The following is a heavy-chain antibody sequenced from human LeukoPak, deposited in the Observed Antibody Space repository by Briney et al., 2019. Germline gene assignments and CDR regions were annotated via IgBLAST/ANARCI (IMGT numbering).Heavy chain of an antibody. V-gene: IGHV4-39*01. J-gene: IGHJ4*02. Sequence: PSETLSLTCTVSGGSISSSSYYWGWIRQPPGKGLEWIGSIYYGGSTYYNPSLKSRVTISVDTSKNQFSLKLSSVTAADTAVYYCARASGYYDSSGYHINYFDYWGQGTLVTVSS. D-gene: IGHD3-22*01. CDR2: IYYGGST. CDR3: ARASGYYDSSGYHINYFDY. CDR1: GGSISSSSYY.